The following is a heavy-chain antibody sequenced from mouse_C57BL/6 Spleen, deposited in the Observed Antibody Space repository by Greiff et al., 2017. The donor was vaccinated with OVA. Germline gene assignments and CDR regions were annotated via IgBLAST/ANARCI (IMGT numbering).Heavy chain of an antibody. CDR2: IDPETGGT. CDR3: TRSDGTKDYFDY. Sequence: VKVVESGAELVRPGASVTLSCKASGYTFTDYEMHWVKQTPVHGLEWIGAIDPETGGTAYNQKFKGKAILTADKSSSTAYMELRSLTSEDSAVYYCTRSDGTKDYFDYWGQGTTLTVSS. V-gene: IGHV1-15*01. D-gene: IGHD3-3*01. CDR1: GYTFTDYE. J-gene: IGHJ2*01.